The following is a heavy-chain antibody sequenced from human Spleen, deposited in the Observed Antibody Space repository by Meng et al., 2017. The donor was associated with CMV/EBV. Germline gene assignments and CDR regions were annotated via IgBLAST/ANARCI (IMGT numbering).Heavy chain of an antibody. CDR3: ARSYDFWSATFDY. Sequence: SLKISCAVSGFTFEQYAMHWVRQRPGKGLEWVSGISWNGKAIDYADAVEGRFTVSRDNAKNSLHLQMNSLRPEDTAVYYCARSYDFWSATFDYWGQGMLVTVSS. V-gene: IGHV3-9*01. D-gene: IGHD3-3*01. CDR1: GFTFEQYA. CDR2: ISWNGKAI. J-gene: IGHJ4*02.